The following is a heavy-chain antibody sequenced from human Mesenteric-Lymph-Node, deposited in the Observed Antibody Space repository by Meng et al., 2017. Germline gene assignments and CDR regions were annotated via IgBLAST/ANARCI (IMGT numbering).Heavy chain of an antibody. CDR2: INPNSGGT. J-gene: IGHJ4*02. Sequence: ASVKVSCKASGYTFTGYYMHWVRQAPGQGLEWMGRINPNSGGTNYAQKFQGRVTMTRDTSITTAYMELNNLRSDDTAIYYCARDRFGSTISGYYYFHYWGQGSLVTVSS. CDR1: GYTFTGYY. V-gene: IGHV1-2*06. CDR3: ARDRFGSTISGYYYFHY. D-gene: IGHD3-22*01.